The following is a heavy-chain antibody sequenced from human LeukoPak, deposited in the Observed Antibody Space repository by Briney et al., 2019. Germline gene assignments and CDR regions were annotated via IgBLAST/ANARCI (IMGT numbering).Heavy chain of an antibody. CDR2: IYHSGST. J-gene: IGHJ5*02. V-gene: IGHV4-30-2*01. CDR3: ARALGPRWFDP. CDR1: GGSISSGGYS. Sequence: SETLSLTCAVSGGSISSGGYSWSWLRQPPGKGLEWIGYIYHSGSTYYNPSLKSRVTISVDRSKNQFSLKLSSVTAADTAVYYCARALGPRWFDPWGQGTLVTVSS.